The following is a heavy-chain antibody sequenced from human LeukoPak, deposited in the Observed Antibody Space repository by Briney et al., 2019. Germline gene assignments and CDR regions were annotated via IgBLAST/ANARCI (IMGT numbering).Heavy chain of an antibody. J-gene: IGHJ4*02. CDR1: GFTFSSAW. CDR2: ITSDGRTT. Sequence: GGSLRLSCEASGFTFSSAWMHWFRHGPGKGLVWVSRITSDGRTTIYADSVQGRFTISRDNAKNTLYLQMNSLRAEDTALYFCARDRYYVPDYWGPGTLVTVSS. D-gene: IGHD3-10*02. V-gene: IGHV3-74*01. CDR3: ARDRYYVPDY.